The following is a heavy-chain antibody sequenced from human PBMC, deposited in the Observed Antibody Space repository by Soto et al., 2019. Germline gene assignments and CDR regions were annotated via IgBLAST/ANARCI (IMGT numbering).Heavy chain of an antibody. J-gene: IGHJ5*02. D-gene: IGHD2-2*01. CDR3: AKHVGTYCSSTSCYSTWFDP. Sequence: PGGSLRLSCAASGFTFSSYAMSRVRQAPRQGLEWVSAISGSGGSTYYADSVKGRFTISRDNSKNTLYLQMNSLRAEDTAVYYRAKHVGTYCSSTSCYSTWFDPWGQGTLVTVAS. CDR2: ISGSGGST. CDR1: GFTFSSYA. V-gene: IGHV3-23*01.